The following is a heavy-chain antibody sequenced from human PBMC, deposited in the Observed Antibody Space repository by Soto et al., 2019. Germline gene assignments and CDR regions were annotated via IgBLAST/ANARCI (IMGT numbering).Heavy chain of an antibody. Sequence: QVLLVQSGAEVKKPGSSVKVSCKTSGGTFSSFAISWVRLAPGQGPEWMGVIIPRFATPTYAQNFQGRVSITADESTRTAYMELSSLRSEDTAVYYCARDRVMRGNAYYYGMDVWGPGTTVTVSS. CDR2: IIPRFATP. V-gene: IGHV1-69*12. J-gene: IGHJ6*02. CDR3: ARDRVMRGNAYYYGMDV. D-gene: IGHD2-21*01. CDR1: GGTFSSFA.